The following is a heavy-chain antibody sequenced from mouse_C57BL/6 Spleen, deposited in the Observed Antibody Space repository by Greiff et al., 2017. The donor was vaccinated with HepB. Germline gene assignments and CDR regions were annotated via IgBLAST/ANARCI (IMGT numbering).Heavy chain of an antibody. J-gene: IGHJ4*01. CDR1: GYAFSSYW. CDR3: ARSWATTMGYAMDY. D-gene: IGHD3-1*01. Sequence: QVQLQQSGAELVKPGASVKISCKASGYAFSSYWMNWVKQRPGKGLEWIGQIYPGDGDTNYNGKFKGKATLTADKSSSTPYMQLSSLTSEDSAVYFCARSWATTMGYAMDYWGQGTSVTVSS. V-gene: IGHV1-80*01. CDR2: IYPGDGDT.